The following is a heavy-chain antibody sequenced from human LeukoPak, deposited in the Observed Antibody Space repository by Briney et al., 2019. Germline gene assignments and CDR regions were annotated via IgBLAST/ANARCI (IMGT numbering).Heavy chain of an antibody. D-gene: IGHD4/OR15-4a*01. J-gene: IGHJ4*02. Sequence: PGGSLRLSCAASGFTFSSYGMHWVRQAPGKGLEWVAVIWYDGSNKYYADSVKGRFTISRDNSKNTLYLQMNSLRAEDTAVYYCARDLNGANFDYWGQGTLVIVSS. CDR2: IWYDGSNK. CDR1: GFTFSSYG. CDR3: ARDLNGANFDY. V-gene: IGHV3-33*01.